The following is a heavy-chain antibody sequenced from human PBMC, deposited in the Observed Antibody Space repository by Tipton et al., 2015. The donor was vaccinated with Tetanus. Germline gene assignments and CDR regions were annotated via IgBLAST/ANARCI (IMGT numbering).Heavy chain of an antibody. CDR2: IYYNGNT. J-gene: IGHJ3*02. D-gene: IGHD6-19*01. Sequence: TLSLTCTVSRGSISSGTFYWDWIRQPPGKGLEWIGNIYYNGNTLENPSLKGRVTLSLDKSKNQFSLNLTSVTAADTAVYYCARTFFISGSRIRGGSPFDIWGPGTRVTVSS. V-gene: IGHV4-39*01. CDR1: RGSISSGTFY. CDR3: ARTFFISGSRIRGGSPFDI.